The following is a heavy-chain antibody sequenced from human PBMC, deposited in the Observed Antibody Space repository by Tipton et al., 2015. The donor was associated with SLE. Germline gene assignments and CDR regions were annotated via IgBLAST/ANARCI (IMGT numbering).Heavy chain of an antibody. V-gene: IGHV4-59*01. J-gene: IGHJ4*02. CDR1: GASISRFY. Sequence: GLVKPSETLSLTCSVSGASISRFYWNWIRQPPGKGLGWIGYISDSGSATYNPSLKSRVTILVATSKSQLSLDLSSVTAADTAVYYCARGGDRDFGDYVEHSLDYWGQGALVTVSS. D-gene: IGHD4-17*01. CDR2: ISDSGSA. CDR3: ARGGDRDFGDYVEHSLDY.